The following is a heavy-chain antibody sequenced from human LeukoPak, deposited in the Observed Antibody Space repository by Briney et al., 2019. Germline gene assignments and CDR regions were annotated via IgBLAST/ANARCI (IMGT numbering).Heavy chain of an antibody. CDR3: TRGYSYGHSVYFDY. D-gene: IGHD5-18*01. Sequence: PGRSLRLSCTASGFIFGDHTMGWVRQAPGEGLEWVSFIRSKAYGGTTEYAASVKGRITISRDDSKSIAYLQMNSLKTEDTAVYYCTRGYSYGHSVYFDYWGQGTLVTVSS. J-gene: IGHJ4*02. CDR1: GFIFGDHT. CDR2: IRSKAYGGTT. V-gene: IGHV3-49*04.